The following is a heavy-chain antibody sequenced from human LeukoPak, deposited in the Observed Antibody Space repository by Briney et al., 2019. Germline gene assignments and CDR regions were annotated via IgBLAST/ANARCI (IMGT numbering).Heavy chain of an antibody. J-gene: IGHJ6*04. V-gene: IGHV3-48*03. CDR3: ARLGGFYYYHYGMDV. CDR2: ISSSGSTI. Sequence: GGSLRLSCAASGFTFSSYEMNWVRQAPGKGLEWVSYISSSGSTIYYADSVKGRFTISRDNAKNSLYLQMNSLRAEDTAVYYCARLGGFYYYHYGMDVWGKGTTVTVSS. CDR1: GFTFSSYE.